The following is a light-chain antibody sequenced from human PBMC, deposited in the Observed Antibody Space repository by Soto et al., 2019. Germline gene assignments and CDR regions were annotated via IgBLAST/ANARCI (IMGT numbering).Light chain of an antibody. CDR2: EVT. V-gene: IGLV2-14*01. CDR3: FSYTSSSTDV. Sequence: QSALTQPASVSGSLGQSITISCTGTSSDVGYYDYVSWYQHHPGKAPKLMIYEVTNRPSGVSIRFSGSKSGNTASLTISGLQSDDEADYYCFSYTSSSTDVFGTGTKLTVL. CDR1: SSDVGYYDY. J-gene: IGLJ1*01.